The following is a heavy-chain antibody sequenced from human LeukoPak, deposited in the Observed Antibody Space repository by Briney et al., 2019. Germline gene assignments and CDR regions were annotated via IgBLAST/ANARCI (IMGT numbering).Heavy chain of an antibody. Sequence: GGSLRPSCAASGFTFSSYAMSWVRQAPGKGLEWVSAISGSGGSTYYADSVKGRFTISRDNSKNTLYLQMNSLRAEDTAVYYCAKSLRITIFGVVALFDYWGQGTLVTVSS. D-gene: IGHD3-3*01. CDR1: GFTFSSYA. CDR3: AKSLRITIFGVVALFDY. J-gene: IGHJ4*02. V-gene: IGHV3-23*01. CDR2: ISGSGGST.